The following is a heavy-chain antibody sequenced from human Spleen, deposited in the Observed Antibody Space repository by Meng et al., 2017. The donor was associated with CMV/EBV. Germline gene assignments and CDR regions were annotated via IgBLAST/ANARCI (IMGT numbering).Heavy chain of an antibody. D-gene: IGHD3-3*01. CDR2: IYHSGST. CDR3: ARVFEVSGGAFDI. CDR1: GGSIRRNNYY. J-gene: IGHJ3*02. V-gene: IGHV4-39*07. Sequence: SETLSLTCTVSGGSIRRNNYYWGWIRQPPGKGLEWLGSIYHSGSTNYNPSLKSRVTISVDTSKNQSSLKLSSVTAADTAVYYCARVFEVSGGAFDIWGQGTMVTVSS.